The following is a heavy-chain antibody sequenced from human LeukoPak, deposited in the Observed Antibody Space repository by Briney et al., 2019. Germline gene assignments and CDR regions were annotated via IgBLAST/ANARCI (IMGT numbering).Heavy chain of an antibody. J-gene: IGHJ4*02. V-gene: IGHV4-34*01. CDR2: INHSGST. D-gene: IGHD6-19*01. CDR3: ARAWVAVAYRPFDY. CDR1: GGPFSGYY. Sequence: SSETLSLTCAVYGGPFSGYYWSWIRQPPGKGLEWIGEINHSGSTNYNPSLKSRVTISVDTSKNQFSLKLSSVTAADTAVYYCARAWVAVAYRPFDYWGQGTLVTVSS.